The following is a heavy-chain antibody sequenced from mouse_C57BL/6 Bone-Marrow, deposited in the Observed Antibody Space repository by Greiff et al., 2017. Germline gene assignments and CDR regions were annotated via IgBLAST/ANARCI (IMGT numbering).Heavy chain of an antibody. V-gene: IGHV5-4*01. CDR3: ARVYGSSWYIEV. D-gene: IGHD1-1*01. Sequence: EVQRVESGGGLVKPGGSLKLSCAASGFTFSSYAMSWVRQTPEKRLEWVATISDGGSYTNYPDNFKGRFTISRDNATNNLYLQMSHLKSEDTAMYYCARVYGSSWYIEVWGTGTTVTVSS. CDR2: ISDGGSYT. CDR1: GFTFSSYA. J-gene: IGHJ1*03.